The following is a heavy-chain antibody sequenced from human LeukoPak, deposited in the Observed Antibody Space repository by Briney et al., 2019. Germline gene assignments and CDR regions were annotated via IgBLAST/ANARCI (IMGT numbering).Heavy chain of an antibody. CDR2: IYPGDSDT. Sequence: GESPKISCKGSGYSFTSYWIGWVRQMPGKGLEWMGIIYPGDSDTRYSPSFQGQVTISADKSISTAYLQWSSLKASDTAMYYCARRGRGYFDWLSQFDYWGQGTLVTVSS. D-gene: IGHD3-9*01. V-gene: IGHV5-51*01. CDR3: ARRGRGYFDWLSQFDY. J-gene: IGHJ4*02. CDR1: GYSFTSYW.